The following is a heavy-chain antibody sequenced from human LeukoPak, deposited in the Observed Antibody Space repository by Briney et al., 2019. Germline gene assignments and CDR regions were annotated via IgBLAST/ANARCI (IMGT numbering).Heavy chain of an antibody. CDR3: ARRSWYSSSEGVSYYFDY. CDR2: IHPGDSDT. J-gene: IGHJ4*02. Sequence: GESLKISCRVSGYSFINYWIGWVRQMPGTGLEWMGIIHPGDSDTKYSPSFQGQVTISADKSISTAYLQWSNLRASDTAMYYCARRSWYSSSEGVSYYFDYWGQGTLVTVSS. V-gene: IGHV5-51*01. D-gene: IGHD6-13*01. CDR1: GYSFINYW.